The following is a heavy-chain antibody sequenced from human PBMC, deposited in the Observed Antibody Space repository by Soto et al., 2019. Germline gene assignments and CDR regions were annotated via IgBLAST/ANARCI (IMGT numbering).Heavy chain of an antibody. Sequence: PSETLSLTCAVYGGSFSGYYWSWIRQPPGKGLEWIGEINHSGSTNYNPSLKSRATISVDTSKNQFSLKLSSVTAADTAVYYCARSATIFGVVIIQSYYYGMDVWGQGTTVTVYS. V-gene: IGHV4-34*01. CDR3: ARSATIFGVVIIQSYYYGMDV. D-gene: IGHD3-3*01. J-gene: IGHJ6*02. CDR1: GGSFSGYY. CDR2: INHSGST.